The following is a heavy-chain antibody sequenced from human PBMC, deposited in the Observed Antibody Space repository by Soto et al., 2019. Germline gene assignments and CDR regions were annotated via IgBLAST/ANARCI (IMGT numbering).Heavy chain of an antibody. Sequence: LRLSCAASGFTFSDYYMSWIRQAPGKGLEWVSYISSSSSYTNYADSVKGRFTISRDNAKNSLYLQMNSLRAEDTAVYYCARALDCGGDCYYYYYGMDVWGQGTTVTVSS. J-gene: IGHJ6*02. D-gene: IGHD2-21*02. CDR1: GFTFSDYY. V-gene: IGHV3-11*06. CDR2: ISSSSSYT. CDR3: ARALDCGGDCYYYYYGMDV.